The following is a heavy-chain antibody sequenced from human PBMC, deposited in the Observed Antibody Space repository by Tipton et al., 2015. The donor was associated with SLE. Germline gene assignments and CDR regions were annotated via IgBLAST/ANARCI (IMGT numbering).Heavy chain of an antibody. CDR1: GRSFIGSY. J-gene: IGHJ2*01. D-gene: IGHD6-13*01. CDR3: TRAEFSSNWYMYWHFDL. CDR2: IDHSGVT. Sequence: LRLSCAVYGRSFIGSYWTWIRQPPGKGLEWIGDIDHSGVTHYNPSLKSRVTISRDTSGNQFSLNLSSVTASDTAVYFCTRAEFSSNWYMYWHFDLWDRGTLVTVSS. V-gene: IGHV4-34*01.